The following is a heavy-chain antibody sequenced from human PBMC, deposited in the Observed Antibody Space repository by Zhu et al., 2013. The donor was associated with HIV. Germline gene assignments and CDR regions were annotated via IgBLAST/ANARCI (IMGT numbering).Heavy chain of an antibody. CDR2: INPNSGGT. CDR1: GYTFTGYY. V-gene: IGHV1-2*04. CDR3: ARSDGVVVAAKGYFDY. Sequence: QVQLVQSGAEVKKPGASVKVSCKASGYTFTGYYMHWVRQAPGQGLEWMGWINPNSGGTNYAQKFQGWVTMTRDTSISTAYMELSRLRSDDTAVYYCARSDGVVVAAKGYFDYWGQGTLVTVSS. J-gene: IGHJ4*02. D-gene: IGHD2-15*01.